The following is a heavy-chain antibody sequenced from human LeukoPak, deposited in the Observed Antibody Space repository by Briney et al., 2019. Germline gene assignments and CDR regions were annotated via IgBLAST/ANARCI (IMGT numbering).Heavy chain of an antibody. CDR3: ARGEGSKPRIAAAGTGSSWFDP. D-gene: IGHD6-13*01. J-gene: IGHJ5*02. CDR2: INHSGST. Sequence: SETLSLTCAVYGGSFSGYYWSWIRQPPGKGLEWIGEINHSGSTNYNPSLKSRVTISVDTSKNQFSLKLSSVTAADTAVYYCARGEGSKPRIAAAGTGSSWFDPWGQGTLVTVSS. V-gene: IGHV4-34*01. CDR1: GGSFSGYY.